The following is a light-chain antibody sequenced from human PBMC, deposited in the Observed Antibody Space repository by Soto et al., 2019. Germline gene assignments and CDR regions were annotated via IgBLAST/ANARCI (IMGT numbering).Light chain of an antibody. Sequence: EIVLTQSPGTLSLSPGERATLSCRASQNIYNNYLAWYQQRPGQAPRLLLSDASTRATGIPDRFSGSGSGTDFTLTISRLEPEDFAVYYCQQYGNSVPHTFGQGTKVEIK. CDR1: QNIYNNY. V-gene: IGKV3-20*01. CDR3: QQYGNSVPHT. J-gene: IGKJ2*01. CDR2: DAS.